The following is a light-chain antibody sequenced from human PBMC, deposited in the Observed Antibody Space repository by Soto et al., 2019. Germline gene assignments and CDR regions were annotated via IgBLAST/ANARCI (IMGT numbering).Light chain of an antibody. J-gene: IGKJ4*01. V-gene: IGKV3-15*01. CDR1: QSISSN. CDR3: QQYNNWPRAT. CDR2: RTS. Sequence: ETVMTQSPATLSVSPGERATLSCRASQSISSNLAWYQKKPGQAPRLLMFRTSTRATGVPARFSGSGSGTEFNITISSLQSEDFAVYYCQQYNNWPRATFGGGTKVEIK.